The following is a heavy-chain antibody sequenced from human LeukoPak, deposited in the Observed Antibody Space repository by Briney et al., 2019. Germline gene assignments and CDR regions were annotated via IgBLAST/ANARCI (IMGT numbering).Heavy chain of an antibody. CDR2: SSGSGEST. D-gene: IGHD4-23*01. CDR1: GFTFSSYA. J-gene: IGHJ4*02. Sequence: GGSLRLSCAASGFTFSSYAMSWVRQAPGKGLEWVSVSSGSGESTYYADSVKGRFTISRDNSKNTLYLQMNSLRVEDTAVYYCARDRTTVVTPDLGYWGQGTLVTVSS. V-gene: IGHV3-23*01. CDR3: ARDRTTVVTPDLGY.